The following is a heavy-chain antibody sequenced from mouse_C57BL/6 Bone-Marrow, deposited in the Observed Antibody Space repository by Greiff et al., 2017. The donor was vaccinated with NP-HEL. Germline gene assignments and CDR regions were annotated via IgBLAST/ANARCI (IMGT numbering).Heavy chain of an antibody. CDR2: ISGGGGNT. J-gene: IGHJ2*01. Sequence: EVNVVESGGGLVKPGGSLKLSCAASGFTFSSYTMSWVRQTPEKSLEWVATISGGGGNTYYPDSVKGRFTISRENAKNTLYLQMSSLRSEDTALYYCARQGWFLYFDYWGQGTTLTVSS. D-gene: IGHD2-3*01. V-gene: IGHV5-9*01. CDR1: GFTFSSYT. CDR3: ARQGWFLYFDY.